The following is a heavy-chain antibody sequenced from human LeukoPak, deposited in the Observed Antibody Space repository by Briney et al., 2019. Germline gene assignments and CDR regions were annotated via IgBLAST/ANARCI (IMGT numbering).Heavy chain of an antibody. CDR3: ARAKGDY. J-gene: IGHJ4*02. CDR1: GGSISSYY. V-gene: IGHV4-59*01. Sequence: SETLSLTCTVSGGSISSYYWSWIRQPPGKGLEWIGYIYYSGSTNYNPSLKSRVTISVDTSKNHFSLKVTSVTAADTAVYYCARAKGDYWGQGTLVTVSS. CDR2: IYYSGST.